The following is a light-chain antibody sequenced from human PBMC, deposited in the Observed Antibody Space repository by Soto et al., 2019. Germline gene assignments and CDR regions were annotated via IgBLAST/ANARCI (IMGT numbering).Light chain of an antibody. V-gene: IGKV1-9*01. CDR1: QAISSY. J-gene: IGKJ1*01. CDR3: QQLSSYPWT. Sequence: DIQLTQSPSFLSASVGDRVTITCRASQAISSYLAWFQQRPGKAPKVLIYAASTFQSGVPSRFSGSASGTEFTLTISSLQPEDFATYFCQQLSSYPWTFGQGTKVEIK. CDR2: AAS.